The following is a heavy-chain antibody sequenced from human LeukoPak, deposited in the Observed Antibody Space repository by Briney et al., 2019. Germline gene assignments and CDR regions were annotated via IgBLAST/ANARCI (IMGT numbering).Heavy chain of an antibody. CDR2: INHSGST. V-gene: IGHV4-34*01. J-gene: IGHJ6*03. Sequence: SETLFLTCAVYGGSFSGYYWSWIRQPPGKGLEWIGEINHSGSTNYNPSLKSRVTISVDTSKNQFPLKLSSVTAADTAVYYCARGPPREVVVVPAARDYYYMDVWGKGTTVTVSS. CDR3: ARGPPREVVVVPAARDYYYMDV. D-gene: IGHD2-2*01. CDR1: GGSFSGYY.